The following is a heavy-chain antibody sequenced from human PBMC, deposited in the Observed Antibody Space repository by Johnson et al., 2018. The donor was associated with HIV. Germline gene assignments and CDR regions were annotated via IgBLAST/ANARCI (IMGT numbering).Heavy chain of an antibody. CDR3: ARVQWLILDAFDI. J-gene: IGHJ3*02. CDR1: GFTFSSYA. D-gene: IGHD6-19*01. CDR2: ISYDGSNK. V-gene: IGHV3-30*04. Sequence: QVHLVESGGGVVQPGRSLRLSCAASGFTFSSYAMHWVRQAPGKGLEWVAVISYDGSNKYYADSVKGRFTISRDNSKNTLYLQMNSLRAEDTAVYYCARVQWLILDAFDILGQGTMVTVSS.